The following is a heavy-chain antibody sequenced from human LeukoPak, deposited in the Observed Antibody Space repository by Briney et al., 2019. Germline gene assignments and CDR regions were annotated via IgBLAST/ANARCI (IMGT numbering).Heavy chain of an antibody. J-gene: IGHJ5*02. D-gene: IGHD2-15*01. V-gene: IGHV4-59*02. CDR2: IYYSGST. CDR1: GGSVSSYY. Sequence: SGTLSLTCTVSGGSVSSYYWSWIRQPPGKGLEWIGYIYYSGSTNYNPSLKSRVTISVVTSKNQFSLKLSSVTAADTAVYYCARGGGYCSGGSCYRWLDPWGQGTLVTVSS. CDR3: ARGGGYCSGGSCYRWLDP.